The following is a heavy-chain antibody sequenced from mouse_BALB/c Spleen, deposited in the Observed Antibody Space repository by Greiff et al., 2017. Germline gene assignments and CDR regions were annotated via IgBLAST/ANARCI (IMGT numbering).Heavy chain of an antibody. V-gene: IGHV5-12-2*01. CDR2: ISNGGGST. CDR1: GFTFSSYT. D-gene: IGHD2-1*01. J-gene: IGHJ1*01. CDR3: ARHRDYGNYRGSFAV. Sequence: EVQGVESGGGLVQPGGSLKLSCAASGFTFSSYTMSWVRQTPEKRLEWVAYISNGGGSTYYPDTVKGRFTISRDNAKNTLYLQMSSLKSEDTAMYYCARHRDYGNYRGSFAVWGAGTTVTVSS.